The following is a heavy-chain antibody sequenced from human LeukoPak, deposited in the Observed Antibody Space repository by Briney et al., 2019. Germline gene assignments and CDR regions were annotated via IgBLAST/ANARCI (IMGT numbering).Heavy chain of an antibody. D-gene: IGHD2-2*01. CDR1: VGTFRSYA. J-gene: IGHJ6*04. Sequence: ASVKVSCKPSVGTFRSYAISWVRQAPGQRRECMGGIIPIFGTADYAQKFQGRVTITADESTSTAYMELSSLRPEDTAVYYCARRSVSRVPAAMRHGYYYYGMDVWGKGTTVTVSS. CDR2: IIPIFGTA. CDR3: ARRSVSRVPAAMRHGYYYYGMDV. V-gene: IGHV1-69*13.